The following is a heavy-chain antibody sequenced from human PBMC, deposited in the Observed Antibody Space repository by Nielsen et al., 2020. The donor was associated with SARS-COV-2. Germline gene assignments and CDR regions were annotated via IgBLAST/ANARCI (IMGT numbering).Heavy chain of an antibody. D-gene: IGHD3-9*01. CDR1: GLTFSRYS. V-gene: IGHV3-23*01. J-gene: IGHJ5*02. CDR3: AKGERGISIRFEA. Sequence: GGSLRLSCAASGLTFSRYSMNWVRQAPGKGLEWVSGIVNRGDTTFYADSAKGRFTISRDDSKNTLYLHMSSLRAEDTALYYCAKGERGISIRFEAWGQGTLVTVSS. CDR2: IVNRGDTT.